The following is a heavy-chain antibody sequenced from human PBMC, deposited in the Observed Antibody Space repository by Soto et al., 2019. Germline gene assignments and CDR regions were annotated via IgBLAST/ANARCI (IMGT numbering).Heavy chain of an antibody. Sequence: QVQLVQSGAEVKKPGSSVKVSCKASGGTFSSYAISWVRQAPGQGLEWMGGIIPIFGTANYAQKFRGRVTITADESTSTAYMELSSLRAEDTAVYYCARLFTYPITGTTGGWFDPWGQGTLVTVSS. V-gene: IGHV1-69*01. CDR1: GGTFSSYA. J-gene: IGHJ5*02. CDR3: ARLFTYPITGTTGGWFDP. D-gene: IGHD1-7*01. CDR2: IIPIFGTA.